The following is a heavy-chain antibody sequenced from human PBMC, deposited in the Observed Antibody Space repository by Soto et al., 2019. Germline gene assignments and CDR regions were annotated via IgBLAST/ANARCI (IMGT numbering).Heavy chain of an antibody. D-gene: IGHD2-15*01. CDR2: ISYSGST. Sequence: PSETLSLTCTVSGDSISSYYWSWIRQPPGKGLERIGYISYSGSTNYNPSLKSRVTISIDTSKNQFSLKLTSVTAADTAVYYCARQIGDIVVVAARGWFDPWGQGTVVTVSS. J-gene: IGHJ5*02. CDR1: GDSISSYY. V-gene: IGHV4-59*01. CDR3: ARQIGDIVVVAARGWFDP.